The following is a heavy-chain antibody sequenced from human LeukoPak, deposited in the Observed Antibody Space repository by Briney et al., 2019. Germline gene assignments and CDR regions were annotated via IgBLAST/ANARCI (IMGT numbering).Heavy chain of an antibody. J-gene: IGHJ4*02. CDR1: GFTFSSYD. D-gene: IGHD3-10*01. V-gene: IGHV3-13*04. Sequence: PGGSLRLSCAASGFTFSSYDIHWVRQVKGKGLEWVAATGTAGDTFYPGTVKGRFTISRENAKNSVFLQLSSLRAGDTAVYYCARGRGFYFDYWGQGTLVTVSS. CDR3: ARGRGFYFDY. CDR2: TGTAGDT.